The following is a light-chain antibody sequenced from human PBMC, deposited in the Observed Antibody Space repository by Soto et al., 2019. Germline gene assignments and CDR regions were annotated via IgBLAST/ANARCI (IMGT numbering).Light chain of an antibody. J-gene: IGKJ5*01. V-gene: IGKV3-20*01. CDR2: GVS. CDR3: QVYGPSPPIT. CDR1: QSVIGRQ. Sequence: EIVLTQSPGTLSLSPGERATLSCRASQSVIGRQLAWYQHKPGQAPRLLMFGVSNRATGIPDRFTGSGSGTDFPLTISRLEPEDFAVYYCQVYGPSPPITFGQGTRLEI.